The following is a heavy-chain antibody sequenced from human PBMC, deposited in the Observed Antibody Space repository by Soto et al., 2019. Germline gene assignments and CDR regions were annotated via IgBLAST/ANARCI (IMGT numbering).Heavy chain of an antibody. V-gene: IGHV4-34*01. CDR1: GGSFSGYY. D-gene: IGHD2-2*01. J-gene: IGHJ6*02. CDR3: ARHVAMPSMDV. Sequence: SETLSLTCAVYGGSFSGYYWSWIRQPPGKGLEWIGEINHSGSTNYNPSLKSRVTISVDTSKNQFSLKLSSVTAADTAVYYCARHVAMPSMDVWGQGTTVT. CDR2: INHSGST.